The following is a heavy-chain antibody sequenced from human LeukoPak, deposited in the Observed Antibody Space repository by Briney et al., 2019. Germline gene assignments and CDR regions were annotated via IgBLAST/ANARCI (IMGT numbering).Heavy chain of an antibody. Sequence: GGSLRLSCAASGFTFSNYWMSWVRQAPGKGLEWVANIKYYGGEKYYADSVRGRFTISRDNAKSSLYLQMNGLRAEDTAVYYCASALPADHFDFWGQGTLVTVSS. CDR1: GFTFSNYW. CDR3: ASALPADHFDF. D-gene: IGHD1-14*01. V-gene: IGHV3-7*01. CDR2: IKYYGGEK. J-gene: IGHJ4*02.